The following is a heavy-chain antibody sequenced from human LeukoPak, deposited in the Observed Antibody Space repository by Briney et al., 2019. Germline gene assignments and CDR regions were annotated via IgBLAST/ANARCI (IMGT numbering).Heavy chain of an antibody. V-gene: IGHV4-59*01. D-gene: IGHD3-10*01. CDR1: GGSISSYY. CDR3: ARVPSYYYGSGSYYDY. CDR2: IYYSGST. Sequence: SETLSLTCTVSGGSISSYYWGWIRQPPGKGLEWIGYIYYSGSTNYNPSLKSRVTISVDTSKNQFSLKLSSVTAADTAVYYCARVPSYYYGSGSYYDYWGQGTLVTVSS. J-gene: IGHJ4*02.